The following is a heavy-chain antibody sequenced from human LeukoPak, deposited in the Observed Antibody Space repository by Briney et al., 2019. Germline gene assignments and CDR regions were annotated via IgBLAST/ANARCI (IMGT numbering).Heavy chain of an antibody. V-gene: IGHV3-11*04. D-gene: IGHD6-13*01. CDR2: ISSSSSTI. CDR1: GFTFSDYY. J-gene: IGHJ4*02. Sequence: GGSLRLSCAASGFTFSDYYMSWVRQAPGKGLEWVSYISSSSSTIYYADSVKGRFTISRDNAKNSLYLQMNSLRAEDTAVYYCARAYSSSWPEFDYWGQGTLVTVSS. CDR3: ARAYSSSWPEFDY.